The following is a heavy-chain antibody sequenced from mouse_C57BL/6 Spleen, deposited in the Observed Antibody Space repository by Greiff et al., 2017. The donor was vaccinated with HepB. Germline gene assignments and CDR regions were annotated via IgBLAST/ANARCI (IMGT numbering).Heavy chain of an antibody. J-gene: IGHJ4*01. V-gene: IGHV1-80*01. CDR3: AKKGNWDGAMDY. CDR2: IYPGDGDT. CDR1: GYAFSSYW. Sequence: QVQLKESGAELVKPGASVKISCKASGYAFSSYWMNWVKQRPGKGLEWIGQIYPGDGDTNYNGKFKGKATLTADKSSSTAYMQLSSLTSEDSAVYFCAKKGNWDGAMDYWGQGTSVTVSS. D-gene: IGHD4-1*01.